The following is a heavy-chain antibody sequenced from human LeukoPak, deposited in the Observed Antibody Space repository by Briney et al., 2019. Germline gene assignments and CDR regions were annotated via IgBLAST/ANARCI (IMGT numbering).Heavy chain of an antibody. D-gene: IGHD3-10*01. CDR1: GFTFSSYA. CDR2: ISGSGGST. V-gene: IGHV3-23*01. Sequence: GGSLRLSCAASGFTFSSYAMSWVRQAPGKAPEWVSGISGSGGSTYSADSVKGRFTISRDNSKNTLYLQMNTLRAEDTAVYYCARSNYASGSFYTFDIWGQGTMVTVSS. J-gene: IGHJ3*02. CDR3: ARSNYASGSFYTFDI.